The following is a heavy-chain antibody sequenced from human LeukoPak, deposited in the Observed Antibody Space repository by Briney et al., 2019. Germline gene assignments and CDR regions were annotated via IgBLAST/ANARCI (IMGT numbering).Heavy chain of an antibody. J-gene: IGHJ3*02. CDR1: GFTFSKYW. V-gene: IGHV3-74*01. CDR3: ARDVMGLRGGGGRDI. CDR2: MNIDGSSR. D-gene: IGHD3-16*01. Sequence: GGSVRLSCAASGFTFSKYWMHWVRQAPGKGLVWVSRMNIDGSSRSYADAVKGRFTISRDNAKNTLYLQMNSLRAEDTGVYYCARDVMGLRGGGGRDIWGQGTMVTASS.